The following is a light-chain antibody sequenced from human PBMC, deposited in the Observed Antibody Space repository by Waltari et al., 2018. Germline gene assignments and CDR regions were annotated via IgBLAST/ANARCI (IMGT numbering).Light chain of an antibody. Sequence: SYELTQPPSMSVSPGQTARITCSGDVLPKNYTYWYQQKPGQAPVLVIYKDTERPSGIPDRFSGSSSGTTVTLTISRVQAEDESHYYCQSADRSGTLFGGRPKLTVL. CDR1: VLPKNY. V-gene: IGLV3-25*03. CDR2: KDT. J-gene: IGLJ2*01. CDR3: QSADRSGTL.